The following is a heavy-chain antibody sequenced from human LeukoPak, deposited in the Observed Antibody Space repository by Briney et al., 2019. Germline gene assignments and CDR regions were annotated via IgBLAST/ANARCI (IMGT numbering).Heavy chain of an antibody. CDR2: ISGSGGST. Sequence: AGGSLRLSCAASGVTFKSYAMSWVRQAPGKGLEWVSTISGSGGSTFYADSVKGRFTISRDNSKNTLWLQMNSLRAEDTAVYYCAFHFGENYNNGMDVWGQGTTVTVSS. J-gene: IGHJ6*02. V-gene: IGHV3-23*01. CDR3: AFHFGENYNNGMDV. CDR1: GVTFKSYA. D-gene: IGHD1-14*01.